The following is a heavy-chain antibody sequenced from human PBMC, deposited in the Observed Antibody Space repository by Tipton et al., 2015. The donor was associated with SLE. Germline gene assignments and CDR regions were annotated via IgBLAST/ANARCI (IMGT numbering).Heavy chain of an antibody. V-gene: IGHV4-59*12. Sequence: TLSLTCTVSGGSISSYYWSWIRQPPGKGLEWIGYIYYSGSTNYNPSLKSRVTISVDTSKNQFSLKLSSVTAADTAVYYCAREPYDYVWGSYRYVYFDYWGQGTLVTVSS. CDR3: AREPYDYVWGSYRYVYFDY. CDR2: IYYSGST. D-gene: IGHD3-16*02. J-gene: IGHJ4*02. CDR1: GGSISSYY.